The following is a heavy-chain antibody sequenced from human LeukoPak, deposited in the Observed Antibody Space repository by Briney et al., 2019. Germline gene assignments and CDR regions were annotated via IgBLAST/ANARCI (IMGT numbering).Heavy chain of an antibody. V-gene: IGHV4-59*12. Sequence: SETLSLTCTVSGGSISSYYWSWIRQPPGKGLEWIGYIYYSGSTNYNPSLKSRVTISVDTSKNQFSLKLSSVTAADTAVYYCVREWLVNWFDPWGQGTLVTVSS. CDR2: IYYSGST. J-gene: IGHJ5*02. D-gene: IGHD6-19*01. CDR1: GGSISSYY. CDR3: VREWLVNWFDP.